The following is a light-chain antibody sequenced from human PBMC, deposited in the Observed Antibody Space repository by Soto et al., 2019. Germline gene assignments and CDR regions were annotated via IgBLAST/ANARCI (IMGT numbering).Light chain of an antibody. Sequence: EIVLTQSPGTLSLSPGERATLSCRASQSVSSSYFAWYHQKPAQAPRLLIYGASSRATGIPDRFSGSGSGTDFTLTISRLEPEDFAVYYCRKRSNWPPLTFGGGTKVDIK. J-gene: IGKJ4*01. CDR2: GAS. CDR3: RKRSNWPPLT. V-gene: IGKV3D-20*02. CDR1: QSVSSSY.